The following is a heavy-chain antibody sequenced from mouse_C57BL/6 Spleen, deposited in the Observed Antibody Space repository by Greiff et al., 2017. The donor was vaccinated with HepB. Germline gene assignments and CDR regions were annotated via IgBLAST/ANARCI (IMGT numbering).Heavy chain of an antibody. J-gene: IGHJ3*01. CDR2: IYPGAGDT. CDR1: GYAFSSYW. V-gene: IGHV1-80*01. D-gene: IGHD1-1*01. Sequence: LQESGAELVKPGASVKISCKASGYAFSSYWMNWVKQRPGKGLEWIGQIYPGAGDTNYNGKFKGKATLTADKSSSTAYMQLSSLTSEDSAVYYCARGGPYYYGSSYGFAYWGQGTLVTVSA. CDR3: ARGGPYYYGSSYGFAY.